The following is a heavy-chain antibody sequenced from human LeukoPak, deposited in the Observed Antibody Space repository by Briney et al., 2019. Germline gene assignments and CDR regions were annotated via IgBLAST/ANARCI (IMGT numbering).Heavy chain of an antibody. CDR3: ARVSRDTVLVPAAIRGWFDP. D-gene: IGHD2-2*01. J-gene: IGHJ5*02. Sequence: SVKVSCKTSGGTFSSYAISWVRQAPGQGLEWMGGIIPIFDTTNYAQKFQGRVTVTTDESTSTAHMELSSLTSEDTAVYYCARVSRDTVLVPAAIRGWFDPWGQGTLVTVSS. V-gene: IGHV1-69*05. CDR1: GGTFSSYA. CDR2: IIPIFDTT.